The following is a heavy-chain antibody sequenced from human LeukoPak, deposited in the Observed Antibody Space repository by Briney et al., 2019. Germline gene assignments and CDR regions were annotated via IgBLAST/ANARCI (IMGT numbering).Heavy chain of an antibody. J-gene: IGHJ4*02. CDR2: VKGDGVTT. Sequence: ETLSLTCTVSGGSISSYYWSWVRQAPGKGLEWVSLVKGDGVTTDYANSVRGRFTVSRDNSKNSLYLQMSNLRTEDTALYYCVRDTGSGWDFDYWGQGTLVTVSS. CDR3: VRDTGSGWDFDY. D-gene: IGHD6-19*01. V-gene: IGHV3-43*02. CDR1: GGSISSYY.